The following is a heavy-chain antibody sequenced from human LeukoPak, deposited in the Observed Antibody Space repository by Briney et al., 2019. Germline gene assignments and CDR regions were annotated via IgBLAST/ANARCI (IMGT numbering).Heavy chain of an antibody. V-gene: IGHV4-39*01. CDR3: ARGYNWNYFDY. J-gene: IGHJ4*02. CDR1: GGSISSSSYY. CDR2: IYYSGST. Sequence: SETLSLTCTVSGGSISSSSYYWGWIRQPPGKGLEWIGSIYYSGSTYYNPSLKSRVTISVDTSKNQFSLKLSSVTAADTAVYYCARGYNWNYFDYWGQGTLVTVSS. D-gene: IGHD1-20*01.